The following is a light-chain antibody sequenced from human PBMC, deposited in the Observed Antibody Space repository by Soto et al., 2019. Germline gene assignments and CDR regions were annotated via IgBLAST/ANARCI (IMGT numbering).Light chain of an antibody. CDR2: GAS. CDR1: QSVTSSY. J-gene: IGKJ1*01. Sequence: EIVLTQSPGTLSLSPGERVTLSCRASQSVTSSYIAWYQQKSGQAPRLLLYGASSRATGIPDRFRGSGSGTEFTLTISSLQSEDFAEYHCQQYNNWPQTFGQGTKVDI. V-gene: IGKV3-20*01. CDR3: QQYNNWPQT.